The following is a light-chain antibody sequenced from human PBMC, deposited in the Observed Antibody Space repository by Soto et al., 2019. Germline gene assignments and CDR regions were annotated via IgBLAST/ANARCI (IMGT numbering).Light chain of an antibody. CDR3: ASYAGNSDFV. CDR2: EVT. Sequence: QSVLTQPPSASGSPGQSVTISCTGTSSDIGTSNFVSWYQHHPGKAPKLLIYEVTKRPSDVPDRFSGSKSANTASLTVSGLQAEDEADYYCASYAGNSDFVFGTGTKVTVL. V-gene: IGLV2-8*01. CDR1: SSDIGTSNF. J-gene: IGLJ1*01.